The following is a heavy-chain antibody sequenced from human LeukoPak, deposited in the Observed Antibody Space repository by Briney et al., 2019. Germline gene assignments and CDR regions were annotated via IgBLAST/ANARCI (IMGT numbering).Heavy chain of an antibody. V-gene: IGHV4-59*01. CDR2: IYHSGSA. CDR3: ARNPYGDYGY. J-gene: IGHJ4*02. CDR1: GDSISSYY. Sequence: SETLSLTCTVSGDSISSYYWSWLRQPPGKGLEWIGYIYHSGSANYNPSLKSRVTISVDTSRNQFSLKLTSVTAADTAVYYCARNPYGDYGYWGQGTPVTVSS. D-gene: IGHD4-17*01.